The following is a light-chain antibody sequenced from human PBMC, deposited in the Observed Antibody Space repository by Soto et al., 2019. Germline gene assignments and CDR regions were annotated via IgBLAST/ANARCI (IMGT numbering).Light chain of an antibody. CDR1: QSVSSN. CDR2: GAS. Sequence: EVGMSQCPATPYKTPGERATLSCRASQSVSSNLAWYQQKPGQAPRLLIYGASTRATGIPARFSGSGSGTEFTLTISSLQSEDFAVYYCQQYNNWWTLGHGTK. V-gene: IGKV3-15*01. J-gene: IGKJ1*01. CDR3: QQYNNWWT.